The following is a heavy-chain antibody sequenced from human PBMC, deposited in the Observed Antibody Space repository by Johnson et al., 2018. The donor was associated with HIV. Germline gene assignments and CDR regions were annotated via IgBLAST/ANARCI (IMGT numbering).Heavy chain of an antibody. CDR2: ISYDGGDT. D-gene: IGHD3-22*01. CDR3: AKGCRWLLERTYAFDI. CDR1: GFTFSSYA. Sequence: QVQLVESGGGVVLPGGSLRLSCAASGFTFSSYAMHWVRQAPGKGLAWLAIISYDGGDTWYADSVKGRFTISRDNSRNTVYLQMNSLRVEDTAVYYCAKGCRWLLERTYAFDIWGQGTMVTVSS. V-gene: IGHV3-30-3*01. J-gene: IGHJ3*02.